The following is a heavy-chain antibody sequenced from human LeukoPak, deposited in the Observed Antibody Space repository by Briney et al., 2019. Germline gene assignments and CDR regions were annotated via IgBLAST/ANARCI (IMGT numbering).Heavy chain of an antibody. Sequence: PGGSLRLSCAASGFTFSSYSMNWVRQAPGKGLEWVSSISTSSSYIYYADSVKGRFTISRDNARNSLYLQMNSLRAEDTAVYYCAIGDSSWYVSSFDIWGQGTMVTVSS. CDR1: GFTFSSYS. J-gene: IGHJ3*02. V-gene: IGHV3-21*04. CDR2: ISTSSSYI. CDR3: AIGDSSWYVSSFDI. D-gene: IGHD6-13*01.